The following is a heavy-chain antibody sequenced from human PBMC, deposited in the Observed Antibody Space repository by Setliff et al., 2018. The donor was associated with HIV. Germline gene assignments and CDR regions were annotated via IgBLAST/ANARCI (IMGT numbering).Heavy chain of an antibody. V-gene: IGHV4-31*03. J-gene: IGHJ4*02. D-gene: IGHD3-10*01. CDR1: GGSINNGAYY. CDR2: IYYSGAT. CDR3: ARGSPPLIWFGEATGAYFDY. Sequence: PSETLSLTCTVSGGSINNGAYYWSWIRQHPGKGLEWIGSIYYSGATYYNPSLKSRLSLSVDTSKNHFSLELSSVTAADTALYYCARGSPPLIWFGEATGAYFDYWGQGTLVTVSS.